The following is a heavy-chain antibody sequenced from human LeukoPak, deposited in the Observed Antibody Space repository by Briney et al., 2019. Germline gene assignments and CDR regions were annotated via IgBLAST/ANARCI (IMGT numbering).Heavy chain of an antibody. CDR3: ARDKTTHSGATTYAFDI. Sequence: PGGSLGLSCAASGFTFRSYTLNWVRQAPGKGLEWVSSITSSSNYIYYADSVKGRFTISRDNAKNSLYLQVNSLRAEDTAVYYCARDKTTHSGATTYAFDIWGQGTMVTVSS. J-gene: IGHJ3*02. CDR1: GFTFRSYT. CDR2: ITSSSNYI. V-gene: IGHV3-21*01. D-gene: IGHD1-26*01.